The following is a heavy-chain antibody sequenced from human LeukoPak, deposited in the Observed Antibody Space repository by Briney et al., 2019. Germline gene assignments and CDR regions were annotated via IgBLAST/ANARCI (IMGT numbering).Heavy chain of an antibody. D-gene: IGHD2-15*01. J-gene: IGHJ4*02. CDR3: ARDSGVLNIVALFKY. V-gene: IGHV3-7*01. CDR1: GFSFSSYW. CDR2: IKQDGSEK. Sequence: PGGSLRLSCAASGFSFSSYWMSWVRQGPGKGLEWVANIKQDGSEKYYVDSVKGRFTISRDNTKNSLYPQMNSLRAEDTAVYYCARDSGVLNIVALFKYWGQGTLVTVSS.